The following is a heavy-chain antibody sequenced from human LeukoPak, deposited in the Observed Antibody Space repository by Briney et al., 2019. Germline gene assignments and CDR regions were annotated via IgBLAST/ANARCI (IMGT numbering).Heavy chain of an antibody. J-gene: IGHJ5*02. CDR3: TRDSGTYNWLDP. CDR1: GFAFSGSA. Sequence: GGSLRLSCTASGFAFSGSAVHCVRQSSEKGLEWVGHIDKESQFYATATAYAASVEGRFTISRDDSKNTAYLQMNSLKTEDTALYFCTRDSGTYNWLDPWGQGTLVTVSS. V-gene: IGHV3-73*01. CDR2: IDKESQFYATAT. D-gene: IGHD1-26*01.